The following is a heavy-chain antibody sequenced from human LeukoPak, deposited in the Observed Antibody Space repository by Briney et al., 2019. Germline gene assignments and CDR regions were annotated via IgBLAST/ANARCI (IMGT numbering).Heavy chain of an antibody. Sequence: GASVTLSFKASGGTFTSYAISWVRQAPGQGLEWMGGIIPIFGTANYAQKFQGRVTITADKSTSTAYMELSSLRSEDTAVYYCARGAKMATPMEDYYYGMDVWGQGTTVTVSS. V-gene: IGHV1-69*06. CDR3: ARGAKMATPMEDYYYGMDV. CDR2: IIPIFGTA. J-gene: IGHJ6*02. D-gene: IGHD5-24*01. CDR1: GGTFTSYA.